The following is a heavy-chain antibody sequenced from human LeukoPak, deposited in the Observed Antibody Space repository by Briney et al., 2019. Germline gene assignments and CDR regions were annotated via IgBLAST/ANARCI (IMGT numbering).Heavy chain of an antibody. D-gene: IGHD2-15*01. Sequence: GGSLRLSCAASGFTFSSYSMNWVRQAPGKGLEWVSSISSSSSYIYYADSVKGRFTISRDNAKNSLYPQMNSLRAEDTAVYYCARDLHGVAALYYYYGMDVWGQGTTVTVSS. CDR3: ARDLHGVAALYYYYGMDV. CDR1: GFTFSSYS. J-gene: IGHJ6*02. CDR2: ISSSSSYI. V-gene: IGHV3-21*01.